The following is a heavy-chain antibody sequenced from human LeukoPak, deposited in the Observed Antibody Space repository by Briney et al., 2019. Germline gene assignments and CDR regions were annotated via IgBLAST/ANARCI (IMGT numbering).Heavy chain of an antibody. CDR3: ARVGNPAAATYYFDY. V-gene: IGHV4-39*07. J-gene: IGHJ4*02. D-gene: IGHD2-15*01. Sequence: SETLSLTCTVSGGPISSSSYYWGWIRQPPGKGLEWIGSIYYSGSTYYNPSLKSRVTISVDTSKNQFSLKLSSVTAADTAVYYCARVGNPAAATYYFDYWGQGTLVTVSS. CDR2: IYYSGST. CDR1: GGPISSSSYY.